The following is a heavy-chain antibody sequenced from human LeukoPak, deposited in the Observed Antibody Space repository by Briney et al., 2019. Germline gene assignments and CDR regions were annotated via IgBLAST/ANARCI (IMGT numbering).Heavy chain of an antibody. CDR1: GYTLTELF. CDR2: FDPEDGET. CDR3: AADLAGDQPKNWYFDL. Sequence: ASVKVSCKVSGYTLTELFMHWVRPAPGKGRAWMGGFDPEDGETIYAQKFQGRVTMTEDTSTDTAYMELSSLRSEDTAVYYCAADLAGDQPKNWYFDLWGRGTLVTVSS. J-gene: IGHJ2*01. D-gene: IGHD7-27*01. V-gene: IGHV1-24*01.